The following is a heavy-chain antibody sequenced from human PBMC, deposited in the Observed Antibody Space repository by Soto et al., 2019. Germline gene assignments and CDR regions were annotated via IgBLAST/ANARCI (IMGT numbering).Heavy chain of an antibody. CDR2: ISYDGSNK. J-gene: IGHJ6*02. CDR3: AKDPTYYDILTGYYYYYGMDV. V-gene: IGHV3-30*18. Sequence: GGSLRLSCAASGFTFSSYGMHWVRQAPGKGLEWVAVISYDGSNKYYADSVKGRFTISRDNSKNTLYLQMNSLRAEDTAVYYCAKDPTYYDILTGYYYYYGMDVWGQGTTVTVS. D-gene: IGHD3-9*01. CDR1: GFTFSSYG.